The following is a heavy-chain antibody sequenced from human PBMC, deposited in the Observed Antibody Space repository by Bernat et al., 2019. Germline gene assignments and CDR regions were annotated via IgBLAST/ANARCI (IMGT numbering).Heavy chain of an antibody. J-gene: IGHJ4*02. CDR1: GYTFTSYG. CDR2: ISAYNGNT. Sequence: QVQLVQSGAEVKKPVASVKVSCKASGYTFTSYGISWVRQAPGQGLEWMGWISAYNGNTNHAQKLQGRVTKTTETTTSTAYMELRSLRTDDTAVYYCARFIVGAAYYFDCWGQGTLVTVSS. D-gene: IGHD1-26*01. V-gene: IGHV1-18*01. CDR3: ARFIVGAAYYFDC.